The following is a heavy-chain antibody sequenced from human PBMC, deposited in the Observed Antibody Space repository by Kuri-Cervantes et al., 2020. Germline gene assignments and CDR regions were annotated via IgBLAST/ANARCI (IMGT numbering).Heavy chain of an antibody. D-gene: IGHD6-19*01. CDR2: IYYTGSA. Sequence: SETLSLTCTVSGGSISSNNNYWGWIRQPPGKGLEWIGSIYYTGSAYYNPSLKSRVSISIDTSENQFSLKLTSVTAADTAVYYCASYYSSGWYVDYWGQGTLVTVSS. J-gene: IGHJ4*02. V-gene: IGHV4-39*01. CDR3: ASYYSSGWYVDY. CDR1: GGSISSNNNY.